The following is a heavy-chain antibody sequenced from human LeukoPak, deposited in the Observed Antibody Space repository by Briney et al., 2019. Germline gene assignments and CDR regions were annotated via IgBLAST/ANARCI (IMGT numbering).Heavy chain of an antibody. J-gene: IGHJ6*03. Sequence: PSETLSLTCTVSGGSVSSHYWSWFRQAPGKGLEWIGSIYTSGSTNYNPSLKSRVTMSVDTSKNQLSLKLSSVAAADTAVYYCARGIAAADYYYYYFMDVWGKGTTVTVSS. CDR1: GGSVSSHY. CDR3: ARGIAAADYYYYYFMDV. CDR2: IYTSGST. D-gene: IGHD6-13*01. V-gene: IGHV4-4*07.